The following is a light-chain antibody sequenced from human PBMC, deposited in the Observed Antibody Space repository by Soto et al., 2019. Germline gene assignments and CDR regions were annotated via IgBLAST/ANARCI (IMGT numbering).Light chain of an antibody. V-gene: IGLV1-44*01. CDR3: TAWDGSLKGRV. CDR1: ISNIGTNA. Sequence: QSVLTQPPSAAGTPGQRVTISCSGSISNIGTNAVNWYQQLPGTAPKLLIYYTNQRPSGIPDRFYGSKSGTSASLDISGLQSEDEADYYCTAWDGSLKGRVFGGGTKLTVL. CDR2: YTN. J-gene: IGLJ3*02.